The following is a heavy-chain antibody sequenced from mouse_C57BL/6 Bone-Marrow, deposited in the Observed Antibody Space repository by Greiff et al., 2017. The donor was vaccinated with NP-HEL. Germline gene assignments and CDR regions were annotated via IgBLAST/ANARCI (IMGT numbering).Heavy chain of an antibody. D-gene: IGHD1-1*01. CDR2: IDPEDGDT. Sequence: VQLQQSGAELVRPGASVKLSCTASGFNFKDYYMHWVKQRPEQGLEWIGRIDPEDGDTDYAPKFQGKATMTADTSSNTAYLQLSSLTSEDTAVYYCATEGSITTVVTKPYWYFDGWGTGTTVTVSS. CDR1: GFNFKDYY. CDR3: ATEGSITTVVTKPYWYFDG. J-gene: IGHJ1*03. V-gene: IGHV14-1*01.